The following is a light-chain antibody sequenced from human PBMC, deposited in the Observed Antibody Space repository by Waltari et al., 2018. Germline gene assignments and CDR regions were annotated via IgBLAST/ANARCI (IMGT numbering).Light chain of an antibody. CDR2: NTN. J-gene: IGLJ1*01. CDR1: NSNIGTNN. Sequence: VLTQPPSASGTPGPRVTISCSGSNSNIGTNNVTCDQKPHGTAPKRLMYNTNQRPSGVPGRFSGSKSGTSASLAISGLQSEDEADYYCATWDGSLNGPYVFGTGTKVTVL. CDR3: ATWDGSLNGPYV. V-gene: IGLV1-44*01.